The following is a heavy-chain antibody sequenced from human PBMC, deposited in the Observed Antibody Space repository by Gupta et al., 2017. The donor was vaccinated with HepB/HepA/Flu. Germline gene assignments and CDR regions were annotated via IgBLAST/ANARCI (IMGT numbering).Heavy chain of an antibody. CDR3: ARAESALIRGPFDY. CDR1: GFTFGSHG. CDR2: IWFDGSNK. Sequence: QVLLVESGGGVVQPGRSLRLSCAASGFTFGSHGMHWVRQSPGKGLEWVAVIWFDGSNKYYADSVKGRFTISRDNSNNTLFLHMDSLRAEDTAVYCCARAESALIRGPFDYWGQGTLVTVSS. D-gene: IGHD5-18*01. V-gene: IGHV3-33*01. J-gene: IGHJ4*02.